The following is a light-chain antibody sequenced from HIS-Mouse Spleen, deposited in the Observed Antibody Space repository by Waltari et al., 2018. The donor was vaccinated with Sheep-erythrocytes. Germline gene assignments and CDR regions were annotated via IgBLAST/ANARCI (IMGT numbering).Light chain of an antibody. CDR3: QQFNSYLYT. CDR1: QGISSA. V-gene: IGKV1-13*02. J-gene: IGKJ2*01. Sequence: AIQLTQSPSSLSASVGDRVNLACRASQGISSALAWYQQKPGKAPKLLIYDASSLESGVPSRFSGSGSGTDFTLTISSLQPEDFATYYCQQFNSYLYTFGQGTKLEIK. CDR2: DAS.